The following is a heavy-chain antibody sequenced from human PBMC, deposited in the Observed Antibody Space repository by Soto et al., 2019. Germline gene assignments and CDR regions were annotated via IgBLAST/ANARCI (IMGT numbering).Heavy chain of an antibody. CDR2: IASDGKDK. J-gene: IGHJ4*02. CDR1: GFTFSNYA. D-gene: IGHD6-13*01. Sequence: QVQLVESGGGVVQPGRSLKLSCAASGFTFSNYAIHWVRQAPGKGLGWVAVIASDGKDKRYVDSAKGRFTISRDNSKNTVYLQMDSLRGEDTAVYYCAKDGTIGAADYFFDFWGQGSLVTVSS. V-gene: IGHV3-30*18. CDR3: AKDGTIGAADYFFDF.